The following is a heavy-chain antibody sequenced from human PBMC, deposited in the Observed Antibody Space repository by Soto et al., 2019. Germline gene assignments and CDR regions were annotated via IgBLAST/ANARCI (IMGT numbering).Heavy chain of an antibody. D-gene: IGHD2-15*01. CDR2: IVVGSGNT. J-gene: IGHJ4*02. V-gene: IGHV1-58*01. CDR3: AADVGGKPPGY. Sequence: SVKVSCKASGFTFTSSAVQWVRQARGQRLEWIGWIVVGSGNTNYVQKFQERVTITRDMSTSTAYMELSSLRSEDTAVYYCAADVGGKPPGYWGQGTLVTVSS. CDR1: GFTFTSSA.